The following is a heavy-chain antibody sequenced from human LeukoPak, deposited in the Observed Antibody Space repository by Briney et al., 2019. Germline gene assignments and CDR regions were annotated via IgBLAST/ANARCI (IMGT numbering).Heavy chain of an antibody. D-gene: IGHD4-17*01. V-gene: IGHV4-30-2*01. CDR2: IYHSGST. Sequence: SQTLSLTCAVSGVSISSGGYSWSWIRQPPGKGLEWIGYIYHSGSTYYNPSLKSRVTISVDRSKNQFSLKLSSVTAADTAVYYCARGDYGAATAILYYFDYWGQGTLVTVSS. J-gene: IGHJ4*02. CDR1: GVSISSGGYS. CDR3: ARGDYGAATAILYYFDY.